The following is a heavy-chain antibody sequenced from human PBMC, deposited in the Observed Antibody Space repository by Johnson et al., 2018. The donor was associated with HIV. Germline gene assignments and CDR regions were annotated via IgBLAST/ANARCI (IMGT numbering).Heavy chain of an antibody. V-gene: IGHV3-30*04. CDR2: ISKDGANN. CDR3: AKDSLSMITWGGAFDI. CDR1: GFIFSNYP. D-gene: IGHD7-27*01. J-gene: IGHJ3*02. Sequence: QVQLVESGGGVVQPGKSLRLSCAASGFIFSNYPMHWVRQAPGKGLEWVAVISKDGANNYHADSVKGRFTISRDNSKNTLYLQMNSLRGEDTAVYYCAKDSLSMITWGGAFDIWGQGTMVTVSS.